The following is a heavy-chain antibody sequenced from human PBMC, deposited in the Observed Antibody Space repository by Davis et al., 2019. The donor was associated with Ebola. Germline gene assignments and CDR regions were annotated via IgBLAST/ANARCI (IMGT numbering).Heavy chain of an antibody. D-gene: IGHD1-26*01. V-gene: IGHV1-8*01. Sequence: AASVKVSCKASGYIFSNYDINWVRQATGQGLEWMGWMNPNSGNTGYAQKFQGRVTMTRNTSISTAYMELSSLRSEDTAVYYCARRVGATGIWGQGTMVTVSS. CDR3: ARRVGATGI. CDR2: MNPNSGNT. CDR1: GYIFSNYD. J-gene: IGHJ3*02.